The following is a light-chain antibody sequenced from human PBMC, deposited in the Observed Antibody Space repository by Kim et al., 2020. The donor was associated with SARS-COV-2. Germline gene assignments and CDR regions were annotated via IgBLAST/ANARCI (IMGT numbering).Light chain of an antibody. J-gene: IGKJ4*01. CDR1: QSISTR. CDR3: QQSHSTPLLS. Sequence: DIQMTQSPSSLAASVGDRVTIACRASQSISTRLNWYQQRPGKAPKLLIYAASSLQSGVPSRFSGSGSGTDFTLTISSLQPEDFATYYCQQSHSTPLLSFGGGTKVDIK. V-gene: IGKV1-39*01. CDR2: AAS.